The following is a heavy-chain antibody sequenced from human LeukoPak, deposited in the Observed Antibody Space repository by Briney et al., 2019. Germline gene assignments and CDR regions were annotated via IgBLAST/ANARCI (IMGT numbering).Heavy chain of an antibody. Sequence: PGGSLRLSCAASGFIFSSHDMNWVRQAPGKGLEWVSYISTSSRIYYADSVKGRFTISRGNAKNSLYLRMHSLRDEDTALYYCARDVRGNSFSDYWGQGTLVTVSS. J-gene: IGHJ4*02. CDR1: GFIFSSHD. CDR3: ARDVRGNSFSDY. D-gene: IGHD4-23*01. V-gene: IGHV3-48*02. CDR2: ISTSSRI.